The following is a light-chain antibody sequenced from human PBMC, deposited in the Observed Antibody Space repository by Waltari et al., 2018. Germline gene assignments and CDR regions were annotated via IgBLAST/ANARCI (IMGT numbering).Light chain of an antibody. CDR3: QQYLTTPLT. V-gene: IGKV4-1*01. J-gene: IGKJ5*01. CDR2: WAS. CDR1: QSVLYTSNNKNN. Sequence: DIGMTQSPDSLALSLGERVTIDCKSSQSVLYTSNNKNNLAWYQQRPGTPPKLLIYWASTRESGVPDRFSGSGSGTDFTLTISSLQAEDVAVYFCQQYLTTPLTFGQGTRLEIK.